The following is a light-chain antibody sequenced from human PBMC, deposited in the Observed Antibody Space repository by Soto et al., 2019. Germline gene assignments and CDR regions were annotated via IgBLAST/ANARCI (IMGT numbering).Light chain of an antibody. Sequence: EIVMTQSPATLSVSPGERATLSCRASQSVSSYLAWYQQKPGQAPRLLIYDASNRATGIPARFSGSGSGTDFTLTISSLEPEDFAAYYCQQYHNWPITFGQGTRLEIK. CDR2: DAS. J-gene: IGKJ5*01. V-gene: IGKV3-11*01. CDR3: QQYHNWPIT. CDR1: QSVSSY.